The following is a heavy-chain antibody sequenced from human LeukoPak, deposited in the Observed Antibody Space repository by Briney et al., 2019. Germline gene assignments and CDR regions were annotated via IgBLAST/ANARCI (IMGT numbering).Heavy chain of an antibody. D-gene: IGHD4-11*01. CDR2: ISGSGAST. CDR3: AKSGSNSYYHYMDV. J-gene: IGHJ6*03. CDR1: GFTFSSYA. Sequence: GGSLRLSCAASGFTFSSYAMSWVRQAPGKGLEWVSAISGSGASTYYADSVKGRFTISRDNSKNTLYLQMNSLRAEDTAIYYCAKSGSNSYYHYMDVWGKGTTVTVSS. V-gene: IGHV3-23*01.